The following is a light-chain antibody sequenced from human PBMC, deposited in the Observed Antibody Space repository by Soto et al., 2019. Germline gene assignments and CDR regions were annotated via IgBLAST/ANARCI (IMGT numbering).Light chain of an antibody. J-gene: IGLJ1*01. CDR1: YSNVGANP. V-gene: IGLV1-44*01. Sequence: QSVLTQPPSASGTPGQTVTISCSGSYSNVGANPVSCYQQVPGKAPQLLIYVTNHRPSGVPGRFSGSRSVTSAYLSISGLQSADEVEYYCESLDDTLKYYVFGTGTKVTVL. CDR3: ESLDDTLKYYV. CDR2: VTN.